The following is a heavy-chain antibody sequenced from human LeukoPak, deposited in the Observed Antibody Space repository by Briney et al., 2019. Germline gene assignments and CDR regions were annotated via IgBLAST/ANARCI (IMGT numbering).Heavy chain of an antibody. CDR1: GFTFSTYA. V-gene: IGHV3-30-3*01. CDR3: ARVYGELSHFDY. Sequence: GGSLRLSCAASGFTFSTYAMHWVRQAPGKGLEWLALISWDGATKYYADSVKGRFSISRDNSKNTLFLQMSSLRPADTSVYYCARVYGELSHFDYWGQGTLVTVSS. D-gene: IGHD3-10*01. J-gene: IGHJ4*02. CDR2: ISWDGATK.